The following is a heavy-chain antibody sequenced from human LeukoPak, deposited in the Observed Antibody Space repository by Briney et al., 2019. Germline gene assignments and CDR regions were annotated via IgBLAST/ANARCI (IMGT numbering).Heavy chain of an antibody. CDR2: ISGSGGST. CDR1: GFTFSSYG. Sequence: PGGSLRLSCAASGFTFSSYGMHWVRQAPGKGLEWVSAISGSGGSTYYADSVKGRFTISRDNSKNTLYLQMNSLRAEDTAVYYCAKALNYYDSSGPTTGLDLWGRGTLVTVSS. J-gene: IGHJ2*01. V-gene: IGHV3-23*01. D-gene: IGHD3-22*01. CDR3: AKALNYYDSSGPTTGLDL.